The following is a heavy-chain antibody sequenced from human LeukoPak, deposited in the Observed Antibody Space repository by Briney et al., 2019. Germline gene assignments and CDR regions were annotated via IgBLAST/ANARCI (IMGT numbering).Heavy chain of an antibody. CDR1: GFPLSSYW. J-gene: IGHJ6*02. D-gene: IGHD3-10*01. CDR2: IKQDGSEK. V-gene: IGHV3-7*03. CDR3: ARDKYGSGSYYNRPDYYYYGMNV. Sequence: GGSLRLSCAASGFPLSSYWMSWVRQAPGKGLEWVANIKQDGSEKYYVDSVKGRFTISRDNAKNSLYLQMNSLRVEDTAVYYCARDKYGSGSYYNRPDYYYYGMNVWGQGTTVIVSS.